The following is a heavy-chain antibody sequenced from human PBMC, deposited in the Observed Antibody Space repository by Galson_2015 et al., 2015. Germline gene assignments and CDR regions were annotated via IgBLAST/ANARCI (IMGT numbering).Heavy chain of an antibody. Sequence: SLRLSCAASGFTFSSYQMNRVRQTPGKGLEWVSFISSSGTTIYYADSVKGRFTISRDNAKNSLYLQMNSLRAEDTAVYYCARGSGSGWYGAYWGQGTLVTVSS. J-gene: IGHJ4*02. CDR1: GFTFSSYQ. CDR2: ISSSGTTI. CDR3: ARGSGSGWYGAY. V-gene: IGHV3-48*03. D-gene: IGHD6-19*01.